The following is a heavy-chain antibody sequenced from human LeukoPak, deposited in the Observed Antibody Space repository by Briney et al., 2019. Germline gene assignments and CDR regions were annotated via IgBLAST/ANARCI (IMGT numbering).Heavy chain of an antibody. V-gene: IGHV3-74*01. J-gene: IGHJ6*03. CDR3: ASRRSPYYYYYMDV. CDR1: GFTFSSYW. CDR2: INSDGSST. Sequence: GGSLRLSCAASGFTFSSYWMHWVRQAPGKGLVWVSRINSDGSSTSYADSVKGRFTISRDNAKNTLYLQMNSLRAEDTAVYYCASRRSPYYYYYMDVWGKGTTATVSS.